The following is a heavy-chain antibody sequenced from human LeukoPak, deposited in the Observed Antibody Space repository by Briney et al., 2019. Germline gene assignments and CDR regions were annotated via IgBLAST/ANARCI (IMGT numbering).Heavy chain of an antibody. D-gene: IGHD2-2*01. CDR1: GGTFSSYA. V-gene: IGHV1-69*04. J-gene: IGHJ6*02. Sequence: SVKVSCKASGGTFSSYAISWVRQAPGQGLEWMGRIIPILGIANYAQRFQGRVTITADKSTSTAYMELSSLRSEDTAVYYCARKGEVPASLGYGMDVWGQGTTVTVSS. CDR2: IIPILGIA. CDR3: ARKGEVPASLGYGMDV.